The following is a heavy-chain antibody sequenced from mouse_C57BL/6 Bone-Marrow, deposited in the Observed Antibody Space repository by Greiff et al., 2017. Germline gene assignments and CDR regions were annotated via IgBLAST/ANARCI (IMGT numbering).Heavy chain of an antibody. CDR1: GFTFSSYA. Sequence: DVKLQESGAGLVKPGGSLKLSCAASGFTFSSYAMSWVRQTPEKRLEWVAYISSGGGYIYYADTVKGRFTISRDNARNTPYLQMRSLKSEDTAMXYGTGEGTTVAWYFDVWGTGTTVTVSS. CDR3: TGEGTTVAWYFDV. J-gene: IGHJ1*03. D-gene: IGHD1-1*01. V-gene: IGHV5-9-1*02. CDR2: ISSGGGYI.